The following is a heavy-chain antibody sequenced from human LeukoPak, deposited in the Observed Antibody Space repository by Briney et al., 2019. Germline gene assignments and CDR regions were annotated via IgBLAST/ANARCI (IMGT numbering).Heavy chain of an antibody. J-gene: IGHJ4*02. CDR1: GFSLKNHW. CDR2: IKDDGIER. V-gene: IGHV3-74*01. CDR3: ARDVVLGSGSLDY. D-gene: IGHD3-10*01. Sequence: PGGSLRLSCAASGFSLKNHWMHWVRQAPGKGLVWLPRIKDDGIERSEADSVKGRFNISGDKAKKNLYMQMNSLTAADTAVYFFARDVVLGSGSLDYWGQGVLVTVSS.